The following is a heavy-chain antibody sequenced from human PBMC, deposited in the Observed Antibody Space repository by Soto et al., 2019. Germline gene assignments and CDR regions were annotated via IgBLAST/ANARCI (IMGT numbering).Heavy chain of an antibody. J-gene: IGHJ6*02. D-gene: IGHD1-7*01. CDR2: IYYSGST. CDR1: GGSISSSSYY. V-gene: IGHV4-39*07. Sequence: PSETLSLTCTVSGGSISSSSYYWGWIRQPPGKGLEWIGSIYYSGSTYYSPSSQGRVTISADKSSSTAYLQWSSLEASDTGIYYCAKRGWNYQAYHYYYAMDVWGQGTTVTVSS. CDR3: AKRGWNYQAYHYYYAMDV.